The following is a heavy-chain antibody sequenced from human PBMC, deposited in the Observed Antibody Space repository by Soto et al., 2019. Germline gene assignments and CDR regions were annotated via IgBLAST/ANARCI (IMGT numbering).Heavy chain of an antibody. D-gene: IGHD1-1*01. J-gene: IGHJ3*02. Sequence: SETLSLTCTVSGGSISSSSYYWGWIRQPPGKGLEWIGSIYYSGSTYYNPSLKSRVTISVDTSKNQFSLKMSSVTAADTALYYCARVERGTATTVVDAFDIWGPGTMVTVSS. V-gene: IGHV4-39*01. CDR2: IYYSGST. CDR3: ARVERGTATTVVDAFDI. CDR1: GGSISSSSYY.